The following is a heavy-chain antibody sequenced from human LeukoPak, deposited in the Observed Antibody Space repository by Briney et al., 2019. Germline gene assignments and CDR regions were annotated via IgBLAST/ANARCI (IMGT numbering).Heavy chain of an antibody. J-gene: IGHJ6*02. CDR1: GFTFSSYG. CDR3: ARGTAVAGTDGYYYYYGMDV. V-gene: IGHV3-7*01. D-gene: IGHD6-19*01. Sequence: GGSLRLSCAASGFTFSSYGMHWVRQAPGKGLEWVANIKQDGSEKYYVDSVKGRFTISRDNAKNSLYLQMNSLRAEDTAVYYCARGTAVAGTDGYYYYYGMDVWGQGTTVTVSS. CDR2: IKQDGSEK.